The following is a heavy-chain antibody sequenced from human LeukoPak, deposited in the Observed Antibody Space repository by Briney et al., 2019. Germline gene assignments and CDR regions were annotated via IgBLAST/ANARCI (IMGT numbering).Heavy chain of an antibody. CDR1: GGSISSYY. V-gene: IGHV4-59*01. CDR2: IFYSGST. Sequence: PSETLSLTCTVSGGSISSYYWSWIRQPPGKGLEWIGYIFYSGSTNYNPSLKSRATISVDTSKRQFSLKLSSVTAADTAVYYCARDSGFGDPFDYWGQGTLVTVSS. CDR3: ARDSGFGDPFDY. D-gene: IGHD3-16*01. J-gene: IGHJ4*02.